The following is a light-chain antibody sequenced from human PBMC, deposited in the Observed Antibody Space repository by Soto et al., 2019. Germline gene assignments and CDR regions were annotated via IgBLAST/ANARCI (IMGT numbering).Light chain of an antibody. CDR2: DVS. J-gene: IGLJ2*01. Sequence: QSALTQPAPVSGSPGQSIAISCTGTSHDVGGYNYVSWYQQHPGKAPKLMIYDVSARPSGVSNRFSGSKSDDTASLTISGLQAEDEADYYCSSYTSSSTVVFGGGTKLTVL. CDR1: SHDVGGYNY. V-gene: IGLV2-14*01. CDR3: SSYTSSSTVV.